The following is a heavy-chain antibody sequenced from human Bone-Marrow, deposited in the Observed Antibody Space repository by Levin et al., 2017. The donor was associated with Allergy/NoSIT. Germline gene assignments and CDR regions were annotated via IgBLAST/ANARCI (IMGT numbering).Heavy chain of an antibody. D-gene: IGHD4/OR15-4a*01. Sequence: HAGGSLRLSCAASGFTFSNDWMHWVRQAPGKGLLWVSRINSDGTSTAYADSVKGRFTISRDNAENTLYLQMNSLRAEDTAVYYCVKGAPFDYWGQGALVTVSS. CDR1: GFTFSNDW. CDR3: VKGAPFDY. CDR2: INSDGTST. J-gene: IGHJ4*02. V-gene: IGHV3-74*01.